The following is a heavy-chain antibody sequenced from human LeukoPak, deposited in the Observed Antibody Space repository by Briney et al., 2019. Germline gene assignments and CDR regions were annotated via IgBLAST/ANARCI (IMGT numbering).Heavy chain of an antibody. CDR3: ARHGAAGTAVYYYYGMDV. D-gene: IGHD6-13*01. V-gene: IGHV5-51*01. CDR2: IYPGDSDT. CDR1: GYSFTSYW. J-gene: IGHJ6*02. Sequence: GESLKISCKGSGYSFTSYWIGWVRQMPGKGLGWMGIIYPGDSDTRYSPSFQGQVTISADKSISTAYLQWSSLKASDTAMYYCARHGAAGTAVYYYYGMDVWGQGTTVTVSS.